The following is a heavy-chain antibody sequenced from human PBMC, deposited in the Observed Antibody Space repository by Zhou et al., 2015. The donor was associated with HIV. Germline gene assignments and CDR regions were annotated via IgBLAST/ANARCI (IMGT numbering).Heavy chain of an antibody. J-gene: IGHJ3*02. CDR1: GFTFEDYA. D-gene: IGHD2-21*02. CDR3: AKDEGGGDHPRNAFDM. CDR2: ISWNSGRI. Sequence: EVQLVESGGGLVQPGRSLRLSCVASGFTFEDYAMHWVRQPPGKGLEWVSGISWNSGRIAYADSVKGRLIISRDNAKKSLYLHMNSPTTEDTALYYCAKDEGGGDHPRNAFDMWGQGTMVTVSS. V-gene: IGHV3-9*01.